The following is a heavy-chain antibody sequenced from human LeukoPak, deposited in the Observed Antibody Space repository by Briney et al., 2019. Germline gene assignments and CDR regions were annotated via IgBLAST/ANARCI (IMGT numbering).Heavy chain of an antibody. CDR2: IYYSGGT. J-gene: IGHJ4*02. Sequence: SETLSLTCSVSGGSISSRNYYWGWIRQPPGTKLEWIGSIYYSGGTYYNPSLKSRVTISVDTSKNQFSLKLSSVTAADTAVYYCARHYEGWPFDYWGQGTLVTVSA. D-gene: IGHD3-16*01. CDR1: GGSISSRNYY. CDR3: ARHYEGWPFDY. V-gene: IGHV4-39*01.